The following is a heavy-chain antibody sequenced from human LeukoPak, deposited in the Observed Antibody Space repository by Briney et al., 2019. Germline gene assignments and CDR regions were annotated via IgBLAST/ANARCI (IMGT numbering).Heavy chain of an antibody. J-gene: IGHJ6*02. CDR3: ARALPISMIVVVYPGGMDV. CDR1: GFTFGDYA. V-gene: IGHV3-30-3*01. CDR2: ISYDGSNK. D-gene: IGHD3-22*01. Sequence: GGSLRLSCTASGFTFGDYAMSWFRQAPGKGLEWVAVISYDGSNKYYADSVKGRLTISRDNSKNTLYLQMNSLRAEDTAVYFCARALPISMIVVVYPGGMDVWGQGTTVTVSS.